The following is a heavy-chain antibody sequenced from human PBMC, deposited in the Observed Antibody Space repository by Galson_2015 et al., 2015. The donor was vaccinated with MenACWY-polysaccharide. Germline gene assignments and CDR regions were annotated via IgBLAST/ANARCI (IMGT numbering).Heavy chain of an antibody. Sequence: SLRLSCAASGFTFSSYAIHWVRQAPGKGLEWVAAISYDATNKYYRDSVKGRVTLSRDNSKNTVFLEMNSLRAEDTGVYYCARDYGGRTTCSGMDFWGQGTTVTVSS. V-gene: IGHV3-30-3*01. CDR1: GFTFSSYA. CDR2: ISYDATNK. D-gene: IGHD2/OR15-2a*01. J-gene: IGHJ6*02. CDR3: ARDYGGRTTCSGMDF.